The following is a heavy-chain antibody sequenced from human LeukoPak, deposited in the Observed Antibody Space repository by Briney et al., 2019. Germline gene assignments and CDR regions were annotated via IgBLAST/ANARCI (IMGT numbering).Heavy chain of an antibody. CDR1: GFSFSHYE. CDR2: ISSSGGTI. D-gene: IGHD4-11*01. Sequence: GGSLRLSCAASGFSFSHYEMNWVPQAPGKGLEWVSYISSSGGTIYYADSVKGRFTISRDNAKTSLYLQMNSLRAEDTAVYYCAIAFSNPFDYWGQGTLVTVSS. CDR3: AIAFSNPFDY. V-gene: IGHV3-48*03. J-gene: IGHJ4*02.